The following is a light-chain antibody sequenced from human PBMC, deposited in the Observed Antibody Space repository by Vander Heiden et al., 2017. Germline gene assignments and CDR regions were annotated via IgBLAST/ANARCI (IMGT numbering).Light chain of an antibody. CDR3: QQSYSTPYT. J-gene: IGKJ2*01. CDR1: QYIDTY. CDR2: GAS. V-gene: IGKV1-39*01. Sequence: DLQMTQSPPSLSASLGDRVTITCRTSQYIDTYLNWYQQKPGKAPKLLMYGASSLQSGVPSRFSGSGSGTDFTLTINSLQPEDFATYYCQQSYSTPYTFGQGTKLEIK.